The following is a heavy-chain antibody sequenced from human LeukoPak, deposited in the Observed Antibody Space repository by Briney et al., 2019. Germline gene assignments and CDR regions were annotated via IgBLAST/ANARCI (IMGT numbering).Heavy chain of an antibody. J-gene: IGHJ4*02. V-gene: IGHV3-33*01. CDR3: ARVSGHTSDF. CDR2: IWYDGRKS. Sequence: GGSLRLSCAASGFTFSSHGIDWVRQAPGKGLEWVGVIWYDGRKSDYAESVKGRFTISRDNSKNTVDLQMNSLRVDDTAVYYCARVSGHTSDFWGQGTMVTVSS. D-gene: IGHD3-10*01. CDR1: GFTFSSHG.